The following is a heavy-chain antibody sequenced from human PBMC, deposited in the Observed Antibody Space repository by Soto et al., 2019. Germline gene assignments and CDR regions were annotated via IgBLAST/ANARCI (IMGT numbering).Heavy chain of an antibody. D-gene: IGHD1-26*01. V-gene: IGHV1-69*06. CDR2: IIPIFGTA. Sequence: SVKVSCKAFGGTFSSYAISWVRQAPGQGLEWMGGIIPIFGTANYAQKFQGRVTITADKSTSTAYMELSSLRSEDTAVYYCARVTKTVGYYGMDVWGQGTTVTVSS. CDR1: GGTFSSYA. CDR3: ARVTKTVGYYGMDV. J-gene: IGHJ6*02.